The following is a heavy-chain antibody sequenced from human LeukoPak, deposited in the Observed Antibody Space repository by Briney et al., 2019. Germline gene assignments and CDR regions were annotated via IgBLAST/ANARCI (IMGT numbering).Heavy chain of an antibody. CDR1: GFTFSSYA. V-gene: IGHV3-23*01. J-gene: IGHJ4*02. CDR3: AKAGQWLARVYFDY. Sequence: GGSLRLSCAASGFTFSSYAMSWVRQAPGKGLEWVSAISGSGGGTYYADSVKGRFTISRDNSKNTLYLQMNSLRAGDTAVYYCAKAGQWLARVYFDYWGQGTLVTVSS. CDR2: ISGSGGGT. D-gene: IGHD6-19*01.